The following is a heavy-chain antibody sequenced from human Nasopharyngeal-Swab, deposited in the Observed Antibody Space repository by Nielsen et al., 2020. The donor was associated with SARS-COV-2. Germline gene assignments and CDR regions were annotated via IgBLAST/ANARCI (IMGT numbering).Heavy chain of an antibody. V-gene: IGHV4-34*01. CDR2: INHSGST. J-gene: IGHJ4*02. Sequence: SETLSLTCAVHGGSFSGYFWSWIRQPPGKGLEWIGEINHSGSTNYNPSLKSRVTISVDTSKNQFSLKLSSVTAADTAVYYCARNFGYVWGSYRRYYFDYWGQGTLVTVSS. CDR1: GGSFSGYF. CDR3: ARNFGYVWGSYRRYYFDY. D-gene: IGHD3-16*02.